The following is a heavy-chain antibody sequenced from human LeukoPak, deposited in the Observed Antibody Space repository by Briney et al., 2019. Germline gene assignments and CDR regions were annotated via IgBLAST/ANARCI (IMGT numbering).Heavy chain of an antibody. J-gene: IGHJ4*02. D-gene: IGHD6-19*01. CDR1: GGSISSSNW. CDR2: IYHSGST. CDR3: ARVRIAVDEVYFDY. V-gene: IGHV4-4*02. Sequence: SGTLSLTCAVSGGSISSSNWWSWVRQPPGKGLERIGEIYHSGSTNYNPSLKSRVTISVDKSKNQFSLKLSSVTAADTAVYYCARVRIAVDEVYFDYWGQGTLVTVSS.